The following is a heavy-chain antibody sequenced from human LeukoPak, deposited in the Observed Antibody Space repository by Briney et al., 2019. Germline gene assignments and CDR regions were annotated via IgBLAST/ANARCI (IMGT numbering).Heavy chain of an antibody. CDR2: FDPEDGET. Sequence: GASVKVSCKASGYTFTGYYMPWVRQAPGKGLEWMGGFDPEDGETIYAQKFQGRVTMTEDTSTDTANMELSSLRSEDTAVYYCATGWDYSSSSVLFDFWGQGTLVTVSS. CDR3: ATGWDYSSSSVLFDF. CDR1: GYTFTGYY. V-gene: IGHV1-24*01. D-gene: IGHD6-6*01. J-gene: IGHJ4*02.